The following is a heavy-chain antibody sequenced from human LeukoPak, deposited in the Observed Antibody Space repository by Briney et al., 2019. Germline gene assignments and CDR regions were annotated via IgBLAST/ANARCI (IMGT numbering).Heavy chain of an antibody. J-gene: IGHJ4*02. CDR1: GYTFISYG. CDR3: ARNEPIVGATWFYDH. CDR2: ISAYNGNT. V-gene: IGHV1-18*01. D-gene: IGHD1-26*01. Sequence: ASVKVSCKASGYTFISYGIGWVRQAPGQGLEWMGWISAYNGNTNYAENLQGRVTTTTDTSTSTAYMELRSLGSDDTAVYYCARNEPIVGATWFYDHWGQGTLVTVSS.